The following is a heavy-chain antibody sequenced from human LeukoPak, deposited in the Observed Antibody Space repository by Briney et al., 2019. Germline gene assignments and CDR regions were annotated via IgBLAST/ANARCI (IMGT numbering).Heavy chain of an antibody. J-gene: IGHJ4*02. CDR3: ARAIASYGDSAY. CDR1: GFKFSSFS. Sequence: GGSLRLSCAASGFKFSSFSMGWVRQAPGKGLEWLSYITSTSSATYYADSLQGRLTISRDNAKNSLYLQINSLRADDTAVYYCARAIASYGDSAYWGQGTLVTVSS. CDR2: ITSTSSAT. V-gene: IGHV3-48*04. D-gene: IGHD5-18*01.